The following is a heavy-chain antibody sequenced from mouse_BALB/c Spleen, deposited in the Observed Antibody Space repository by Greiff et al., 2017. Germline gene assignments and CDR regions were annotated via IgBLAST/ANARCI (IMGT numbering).Heavy chain of an antibody. CDR1: GYTFTEYT. CDR3: ARWDYDSGWFAY. Sequence: EVHLVESGPELVKPGASVKISCKTSGYTFTEYTMHWVKQSHGKSLEWIGRINPYNGDTFYNQKFKGKATLTVDKSSSTAHMELRSLASEDSAVYYCARWDYDSGWFAYWGQGTLVTVSA. J-gene: IGHJ3*01. CDR2: INPYNGDT. V-gene: IGHV1-20*02. D-gene: IGHD2-4*01.